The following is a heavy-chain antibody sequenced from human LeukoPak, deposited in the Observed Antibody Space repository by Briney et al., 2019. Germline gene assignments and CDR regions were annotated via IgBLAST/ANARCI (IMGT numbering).Heavy chain of an antibody. CDR1: GGTFSSYA. CDR3: ARLIAYCGGDCYSPGWFDP. D-gene: IGHD2-21*02. V-gene: IGHV1-69*01. CDR2: IIPIFGTA. J-gene: IGHJ5*02. Sequence: SVKVSCKASGGTFSSYAISWVRQAPGQGLEWMGGIIPIFGTANYAQKFQGRVTITADESTSTAYMELSSLRSEDTAVHYCARLIAYCGGDCYSPGWFDPWGQGTLVTVSS.